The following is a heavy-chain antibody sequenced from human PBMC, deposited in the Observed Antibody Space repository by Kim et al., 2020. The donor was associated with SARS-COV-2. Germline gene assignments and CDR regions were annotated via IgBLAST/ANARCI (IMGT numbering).Heavy chain of an antibody. CDR3: ARWQHGGPAEYFQH. Sequence: GGSLRLSCAASGITFSNFNMNWVRQAPGKGLEWVSYISTSSTTINYADSVKGRFTISRDNDKNSLYLQMNSLRDEDTAVYYCARWQHGGPAEYFQHWGQGTLVTVSS. CDR1: GITFSNFN. V-gene: IGHV3-48*02. CDR2: ISTSSTTI. J-gene: IGHJ1*01. D-gene: IGHD2-15*01.